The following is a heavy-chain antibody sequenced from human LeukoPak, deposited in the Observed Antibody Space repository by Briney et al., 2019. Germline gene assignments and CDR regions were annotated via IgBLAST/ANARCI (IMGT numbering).Heavy chain of an antibody. CDR2: IYTSGST. D-gene: IGHD7-27*01. J-gene: IGHJ4*02. CDR1: CGSMSSGSYF. V-gene: IGHV4-61*02. Sequence: SDTVSLLCSVWCGSMSSGSYFWRWIRQPGGEGLEWIGRIYTSGSTNYNPSLKSRVTISVDTSKNQFSLKLSSVTAADTAVYFCARGFRGDNFDYWGQGTLVTVSS. CDR3: ARGFRGDNFDY.